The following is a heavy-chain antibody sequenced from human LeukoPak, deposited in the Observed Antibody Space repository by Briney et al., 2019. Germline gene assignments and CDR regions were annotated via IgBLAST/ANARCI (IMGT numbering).Heavy chain of an antibody. CDR3: AREARSAARGNNWFDP. Sequence: GGSLRLSCAASGFIFSDHYMDWVRQAPGKGLEWVGRTRNEANIYTTKYAASVKGRFTISRDDSKNSLYLQMNSLRAEDTAVYYCAREARSAARGNNWFDPWGQGTLVTVSS. CDR2: TRNEANIYTT. D-gene: IGHD6-6*01. CDR1: GFIFSDHY. J-gene: IGHJ5*02. V-gene: IGHV3-72*01.